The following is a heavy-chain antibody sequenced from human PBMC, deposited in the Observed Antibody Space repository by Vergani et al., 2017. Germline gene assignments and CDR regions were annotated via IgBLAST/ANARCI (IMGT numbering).Heavy chain of an antibody. CDR1: GFTFSSYS. CDR3: ARSDKIDYDFWSDKDAFDI. V-gene: IGHV3-21*01. Sequence: EVQLVESGGGLVKPGGSLRLSCAASGFTFSSYSMNWVRQAPGKGLEWVSSISSSSSYIYYADSVKGRFTISRDNAKNSLYLQMNSLRAEDTAVYYCARSDKIDYDFWSDKDAFDIWGQGTMVTVSS. CDR2: ISSSSSYI. J-gene: IGHJ3*02. D-gene: IGHD3-3*01.